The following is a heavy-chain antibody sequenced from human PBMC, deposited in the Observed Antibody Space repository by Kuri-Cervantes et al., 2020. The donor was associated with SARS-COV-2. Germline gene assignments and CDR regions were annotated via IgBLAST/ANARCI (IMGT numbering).Heavy chain of an antibody. V-gene: IGHV1-3*01. Sequence: ASVKVSCKASGYTFTSYAMHWVRQAPGQRLEWMGWINAGNGNTKYSQKFQGRVTITRDTSTSTAYMELRSLRSDDTAVYYCARDLTMVRGVIQPLDYWGQGTLVTVSS. CDR2: INAGNGNT. D-gene: IGHD3-10*01. CDR3: ARDLTMVRGVIQPLDY. CDR1: GYTFTSYA. J-gene: IGHJ4*02.